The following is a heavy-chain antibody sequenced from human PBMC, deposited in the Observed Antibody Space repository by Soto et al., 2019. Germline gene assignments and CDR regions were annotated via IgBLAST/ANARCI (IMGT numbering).Heavy chain of an antibody. V-gene: IGHV4-4*07. Sequence: XETLSLTCTVSGSSISSYYWSWIRQPAGKGLEWIGRIYTRETITYNPSLKSRVTMSVETSKNQFSLNLSSVTAADTAIYYCATISYVGGTDYWGQGAVVTVSS. D-gene: IGHD5-18*01. J-gene: IGHJ4*02. CDR2: IYTRETI. CDR3: ATISYVGGTDY. CDR1: GSSISSYY.